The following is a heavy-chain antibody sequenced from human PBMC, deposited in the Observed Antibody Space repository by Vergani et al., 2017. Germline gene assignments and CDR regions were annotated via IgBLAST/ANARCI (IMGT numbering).Heavy chain of an antibody. V-gene: IGHV3-23*01. CDR3: AGPPTYYYVRGAFDI. D-gene: IGHD3-10*02. J-gene: IGHJ3*02. CDR1: GFTFSSYA. CDR2: ISGSGGST. Sequence: EVQLLESGGGLVQPGGSLRLSCAASGFTFSSYAMSWVRLAPGKGLEWVSAISGSGGSTYYADSVKGRFTISRDNSKNTLYLQMNSLRAEDTAVYYCAGPPTYYYVRGAFDIWGQGTMVTVSS.